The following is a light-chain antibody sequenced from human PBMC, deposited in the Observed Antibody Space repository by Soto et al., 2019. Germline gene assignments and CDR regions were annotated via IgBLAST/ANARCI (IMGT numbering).Light chain of an antibody. Sequence: EIVVTHSPSTLSASPGASSTLSCRAAQGVSRKLAWYQQKPGQSPRLLIYDASSRATGIPDRVSGTGSETDFTLTISRLEPEDFAVYYCQQYDSSPWTFGQGTRVEIK. CDR1: QGVSRK. J-gene: IGKJ5*01. V-gene: IGKV3-20*01. CDR3: QQYDSSPWT. CDR2: DAS.